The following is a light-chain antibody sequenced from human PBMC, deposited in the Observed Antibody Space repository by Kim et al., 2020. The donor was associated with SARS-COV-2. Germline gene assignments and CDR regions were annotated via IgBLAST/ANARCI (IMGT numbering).Light chain of an antibody. Sequence: SPEETATPSSTASQSISSSYLAWYQQNPGQAPRLLDNCACSRATGITDRVSGSGSGTDFTLTISRLEPEDFEVYYCQQYGSSLLTFGGGTKVDIK. CDR2: CAC. CDR3: QQYGSSLLT. CDR1: QSISSSY. J-gene: IGKJ4*01. V-gene: IGKV3-20*01.